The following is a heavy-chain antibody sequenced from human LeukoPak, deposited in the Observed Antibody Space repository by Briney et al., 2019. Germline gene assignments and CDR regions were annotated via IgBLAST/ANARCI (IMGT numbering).Heavy chain of an antibody. CDR3: ASYLRLGELF. CDR2: IYYSGST. Sequence: PSETLSLTCTVSGGSIDNYYWSWIRQPPGKGLEWIGYIYYSGSTNYNPSLKSRVTISVDTSKNQFSLKLSSVTAADTAVYYCASYLRLGELFWGQGALVTVSS. J-gene: IGHJ4*02. D-gene: IGHD3-16*01. CDR1: GGSIDNYY. V-gene: IGHV4-59*08.